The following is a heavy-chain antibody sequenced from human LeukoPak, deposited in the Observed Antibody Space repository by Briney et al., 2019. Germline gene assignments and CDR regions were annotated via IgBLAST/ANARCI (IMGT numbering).Heavy chain of an antibody. D-gene: IGHD6-13*01. CDR1: GFTFSSYD. J-gene: IGHJ6*03. CDR3: ARVAAGTSYYYYYYMDV. CDR2: ISYDGSNK. Sequence: GRSLRLSCAASGFTFSSYDMHWVRQAPGKGLEWVAVISYDGSNKYYADSVKGRFTISRDNSKNTLYLQMNSLRAEDTAVYYCARVAAGTSYYYYYYMDVWGKGTTVTISS. V-gene: IGHV3-30*04.